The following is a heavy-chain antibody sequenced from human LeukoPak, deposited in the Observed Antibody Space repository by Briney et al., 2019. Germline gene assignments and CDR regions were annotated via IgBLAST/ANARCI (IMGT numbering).Heavy chain of an antibody. CDR1: GFTFSDYY. D-gene: IGHD1-14*01. CDR2: ISGSGGST. J-gene: IGHJ4*02. Sequence: PGGSLRLSCAASGFTFSDYYMSWIRQAPGKGLEWVSAISGSGGSTYYADSVKGRFTISRDNSKNTLYLQMNSLRAEDTAVYYCARQIPTGTGRPDYWGQGTLVTVSS. CDR3: ARQIPTGTGRPDY. V-gene: IGHV3-23*01.